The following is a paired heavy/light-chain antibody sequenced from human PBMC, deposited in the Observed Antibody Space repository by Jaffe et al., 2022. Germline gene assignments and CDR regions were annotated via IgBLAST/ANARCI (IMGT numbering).Heavy chain of an antibody. J-gene: IGHJ4*02. Sequence: QVQVVESGGGVVQPGGSLRLSCAASGFIFSSYGMHWVRQAPGKGLEWVAFIRYDGSNKYYADFVKGRFTISRDNSKNTLYLQMNSLRGEDTAVYYCAKGLEATVTPGETDDWGQGTLVTVSS. D-gene: IGHD4-4*01. CDR3: AKGLEATVTPGETDD. CDR1: GFIFSSYG. V-gene: IGHV3-30*02. CDR2: IRYDGSNK.
Light chain of an antibody. J-gene: IGKJ3*01. CDR2: NAS. CDR3: QQRSNWPVT. V-gene: IGKV3-11*01. Sequence: EIVLTQSPATLSLSPGERATLSCRASQSVSSYLAWYQQKPGQAPRPLIYNASNRATGIPARFSGSGSGTDFTLTISSLEPEDFAVYYCQQRSNWPVTFGPGTKVDIK. CDR1: QSVSSY.